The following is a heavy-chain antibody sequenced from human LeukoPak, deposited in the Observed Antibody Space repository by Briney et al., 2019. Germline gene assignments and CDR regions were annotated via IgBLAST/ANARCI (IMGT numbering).Heavy chain of an antibody. CDR3: AKGPARRQLVLLDY. CDR1: GFTFSSYG. Sequence: GGSLRLSCAASGFTFSSYGMHWVRQAPGKGLEWVAVIWYDGSNKYYADSVKGRFTISRDNSKNTLYLQMNSLRAEDTAVYYCAKGPARRQLVLLDYWGQGTLVTVSS. CDR2: IWYDGSNK. D-gene: IGHD6-6*01. J-gene: IGHJ4*02. V-gene: IGHV3-33*06.